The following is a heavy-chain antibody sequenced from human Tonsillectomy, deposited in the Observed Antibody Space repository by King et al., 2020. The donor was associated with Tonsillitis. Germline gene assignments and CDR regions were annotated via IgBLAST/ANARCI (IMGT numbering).Heavy chain of an antibody. V-gene: IGHV3-23*04. D-gene: IGHD7-27*01. Sequence: VQLVESGGGLVQPGGSLRLSCAASGFTFYSHSMSWVRQAPGKGLEWVSAISGTGGDTFYADSVKGRFTISRDNSRSTLYLQMNSLRSDDTAVYYCANYPDNAGVRDFWGPGTLVNVSP. CDR2: ISGTGGDT. CDR3: ANYPDNAGVRDF. CDR1: GFTFYSHS. J-gene: IGHJ4*02.